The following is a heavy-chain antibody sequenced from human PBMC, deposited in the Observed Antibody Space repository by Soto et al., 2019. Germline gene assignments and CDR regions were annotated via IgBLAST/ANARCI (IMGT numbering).Heavy chain of an antibody. J-gene: IGHJ4*02. CDR3: AKDVDLYVDIVGDFDY. D-gene: IGHD5-12*01. Sequence: PGGSLRLSCAASGFTFSSYAMSWVRQAPGKGLEWVSAISGSGGSTYYADSVKGRFTISRDTSKNTLYLQMNSLRAEDTAVYYCAKDVDLYVDIVGDFDYSGQGTLVTVSS. V-gene: IGHV3-23*01. CDR2: ISGSGGST. CDR1: GFTFSSYA.